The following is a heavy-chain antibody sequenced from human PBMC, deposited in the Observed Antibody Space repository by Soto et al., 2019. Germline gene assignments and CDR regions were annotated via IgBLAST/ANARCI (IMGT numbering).Heavy chain of an antibody. CDR1: GFTFRGCA. V-gene: IGHV3-23*01. CDR3: ARTPHPLPSSDYVGNYREV. Sequence: EVQLLESGGGLVLPGGSLRLSCEASGFTFRGCAMSWVRQAPGKGPEWVSGISGSGTNTYYTDSVKGRFTVSRDDSKNILFLQMNSLRAEDTAVYYCARTPHPLPSSDYVGNYREVWGKGNTVTVSS. D-gene: IGHD4-17*01. J-gene: IGHJ6*04. CDR2: ISGSGTNT.